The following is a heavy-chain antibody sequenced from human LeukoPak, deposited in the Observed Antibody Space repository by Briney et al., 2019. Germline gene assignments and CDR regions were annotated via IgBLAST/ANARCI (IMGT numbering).Heavy chain of an antibody. D-gene: IGHD3-9*01. CDR1: GFTFSSYG. J-gene: IGHJ4*02. V-gene: IGHV3-33*01. Sequence: PGGSLRLSCAASGFTFSSYGMHWVRQAPGKGLEWAAVIWYDGSNKYYADSVKGRFTISRDNSKNTLYLQMNSLRAEDTAVYYCARGGLTGYFDLTRRGPLDYWGQGTLVTVSS. CDR3: ARGGLTGYFDLTRRGPLDY. CDR2: IWYDGSNK.